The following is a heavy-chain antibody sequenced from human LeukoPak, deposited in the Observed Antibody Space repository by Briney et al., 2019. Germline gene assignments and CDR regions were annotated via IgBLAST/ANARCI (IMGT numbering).Heavy chain of an antibody. J-gene: IGHJ4*02. V-gene: IGHV1-69*01. CDR2: IIPIFGTA. Sequence: PVKVSCKASGGTFSSYAISWVRQAPGQGLEWMGGIIPIFGTANYAQKFQGRVTITADESTSTAYMELSSLRSEDTAVYYCASREYSGYEEFDYWGQGTLVTVSS. CDR3: ASREYSGYEEFDY. D-gene: IGHD5-12*01. CDR1: GGTFSSYA.